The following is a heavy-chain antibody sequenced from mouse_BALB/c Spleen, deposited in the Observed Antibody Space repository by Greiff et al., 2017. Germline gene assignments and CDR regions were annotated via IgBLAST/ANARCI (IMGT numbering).Heavy chain of an antibody. CDR2: ISYSGST. CDR1: GYSITSDYA. V-gene: IGHV3-2*02. CDR3: ARFVITTGFAY. J-gene: IGHJ3*01. Sequence: EVQLQQSGPGLVKPSQSLSLTCTVTGYSITSDYAWNWIRQFPGNKLEWMGYISYSGSTSYNPSLKSRISITRDTSKNQFFLQLNSVTTEDTATYYCARFVITTGFAYWGQGTLVTVSA. D-gene: IGHD2-4*01.